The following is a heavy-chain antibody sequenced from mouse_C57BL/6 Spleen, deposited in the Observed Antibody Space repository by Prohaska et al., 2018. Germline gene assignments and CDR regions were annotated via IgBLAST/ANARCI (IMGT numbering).Heavy chain of an antibody. CDR1: GYAFSSSW. V-gene: IGHV1-82*01. CDR2: IYPGDGDT. CDR3: ARGLLAWFAY. J-gene: IGHJ3*01. D-gene: IGHD2-13*01. Sequence: QVQLQQSGPELVKPGASVKISCKASGYAFSSSWMNWVKQRPGKGLEWIGRIYPGDGDTNYNGKFKGKATLTADKSSSTAYMQLSSLTSEDSAVYFCARGLLAWFAYWGHRTRVTVSA.